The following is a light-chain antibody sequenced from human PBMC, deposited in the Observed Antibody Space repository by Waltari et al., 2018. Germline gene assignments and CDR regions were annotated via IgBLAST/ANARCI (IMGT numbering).Light chain of an antibody. CDR1: QNIDMF. Sequence: DIQMTQSPSSLSASIRDRIIITCRASQNIDMFLNWYQQNPGKAPELLIYATSPLQTGVPSRFSGSGSGTSFTLTISSLQPEDFATYYCQQSYTTPQTFGQGTKVEI. CDR2: ATS. CDR3: QQSYTTPQT. V-gene: IGKV1-39*01. J-gene: IGKJ1*01.